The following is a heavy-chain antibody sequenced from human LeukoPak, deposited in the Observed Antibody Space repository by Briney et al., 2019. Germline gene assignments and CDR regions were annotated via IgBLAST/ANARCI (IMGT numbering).Heavy chain of an antibody. CDR2: IYTSGST. CDR3: ARDRGYDFWSGLSDY. D-gene: IGHD3-3*01. Sequence: KASQTLSLTCTVSGGSISSGSYYWSWIRQPAGKGLEWIGRIYTSGSTNYNPSLKSRVTISVDTSKNQFSLKLSSVTAADTAVYYCARDRGYDFWSGLSDYCGQGTLVTVSS. J-gene: IGHJ4*02. CDR1: GGSISSGSYY. V-gene: IGHV4-61*02.